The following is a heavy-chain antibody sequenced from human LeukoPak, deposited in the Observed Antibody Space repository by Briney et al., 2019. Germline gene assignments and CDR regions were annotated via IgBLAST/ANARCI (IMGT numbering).Heavy chain of an antibody. CDR3: ATCKAAAGRRNWFDP. CDR2: IYYSGST. J-gene: IGHJ5*02. Sequence: SQTLSLTCTVSGGSICSGDYYWSWIRQSPGKGLEWIGYIYYSGSTYYNPTLKSRVTISVDTSKNQFSLKLSSVTAADTAVYYCATCKAAAGRRNWFDPWGQGTLVTVSS. D-gene: IGHD6-13*01. V-gene: IGHV4-30-4*01. CDR1: GGSICSGDYY.